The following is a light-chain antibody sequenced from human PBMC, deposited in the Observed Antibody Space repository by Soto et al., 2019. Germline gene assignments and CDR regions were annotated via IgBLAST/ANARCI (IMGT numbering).Light chain of an antibody. CDR3: QQYGSSPT. Sequence: EIILTQSPDTLSLSPGERATLSCRASQTVSSNYLAWCQQRPGQAPRLLIYDASNRATGIPARFSGSGSGTDFTLTISSLEPEDFAVYYCQQYGSSPTFGQGTRLEI. CDR1: QTVSSNY. CDR2: DAS. J-gene: IGKJ5*01. V-gene: IGKV3-20*01.